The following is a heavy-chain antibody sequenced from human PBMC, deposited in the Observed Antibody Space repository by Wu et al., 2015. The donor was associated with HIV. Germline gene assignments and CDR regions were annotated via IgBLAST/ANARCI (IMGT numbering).Heavy chain of an antibody. CDR2: STLNSGGT. CDR1: IHLHRLL. Sequence: QVQLGAGLGLRVKKPRGLSEGLLQGFWIHLHRLLYALGATRPLDKGLSGWDGSTLNSGGTNYAQKFQGRVTMTRDTSISTAYMELSRLRSDDTAVYYCARDIRLRYFDYWGQGTLVTVSS. J-gene: IGHJ4*02. CDR3: ARDIRLRYFDY. D-gene: IGHD2-21*01. V-gene: IGHV1-2*02.